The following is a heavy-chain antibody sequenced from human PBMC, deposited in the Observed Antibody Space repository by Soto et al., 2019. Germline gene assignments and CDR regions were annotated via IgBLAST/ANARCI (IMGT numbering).Heavy chain of an antibody. Sequence: GSLRLSCAASGFTFSSYSMNWVRQAPGKGLEWVSYISSSSSTIYYADSVKGQFTISRDNAKNSLYLQMNSLRDEDTAVYYCARDFGGSNPGDYWATFDYWGQGTLVTVSS. V-gene: IGHV3-48*02. D-gene: IGHD4-17*01. J-gene: IGHJ4*02. CDR2: ISSSSSTI. CDR3: ARDFGGSNPGDYWATFDY. CDR1: GFTFSSYS.